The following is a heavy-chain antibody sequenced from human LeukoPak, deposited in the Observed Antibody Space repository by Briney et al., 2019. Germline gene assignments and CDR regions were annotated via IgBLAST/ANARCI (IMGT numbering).Heavy chain of an antibody. CDR3: ARARDYDSSGYYKGEAFDI. Sequence: SETLSLTCTVSGGSISSSSSYWGWIRQPPGKGLEWIGSIYYSGSSFDNPALKSRVTISVDTSKNQFSLKLSSVTAADTAVYYCARARDYDSSGYYKGEAFDIWGQGTMVTVSS. J-gene: IGHJ3*02. V-gene: IGHV4-39*07. CDR2: IYYSGSS. D-gene: IGHD3-22*01. CDR1: GGSISSSSSY.